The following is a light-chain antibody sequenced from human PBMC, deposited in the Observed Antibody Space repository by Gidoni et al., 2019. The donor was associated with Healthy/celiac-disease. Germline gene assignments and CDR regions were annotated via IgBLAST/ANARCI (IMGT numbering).Light chain of an antibody. CDR1: QSISSY. CDR3: QQGDSTPIT. CDR2: AAS. V-gene: IGKV1-39*01. J-gene: IGKJ5*01. Sequence: DIHMTQSPSSLSASVGDRVTITCRASQSISSYLNWYQQKPGKAPKLLIYAASSLQSGVPSRFSGSGSGTDFTLTISSLQPEDFATYYCQQGDSTPITFGEGTRLEIK.